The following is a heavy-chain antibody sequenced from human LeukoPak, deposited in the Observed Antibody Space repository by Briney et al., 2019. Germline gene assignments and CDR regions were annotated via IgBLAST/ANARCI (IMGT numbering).Heavy chain of an antibody. Sequence: GRSLRLSCAASGLTFSSYGMHWVRQAPGKGLEWVAFIRYDGSNKYYADSVKGRFTISRDNSKNTLYLQMNSLRAEDTAVYYCAKDLGHYYGSGGFDYWGQGTLVTVSS. CDR2: IRYDGSNK. J-gene: IGHJ4*02. CDR1: GLTFSSYG. CDR3: AKDLGHYYGSGGFDY. V-gene: IGHV3-30*02. D-gene: IGHD3-10*01.